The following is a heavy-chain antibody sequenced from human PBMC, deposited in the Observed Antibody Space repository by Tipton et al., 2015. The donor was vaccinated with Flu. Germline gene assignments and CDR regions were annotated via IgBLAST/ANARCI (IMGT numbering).Heavy chain of an antibody. Sequence: LRLSCTVSGGSDSSYYWTWIRQPPGKGLEWIGYIYYSGGTNYNPSLNSRVTISFDTSKNQFSLSLCSVTAADTAVDYCSWGDLRPGLDHWGQGTLVTVS. CDR1: GGSDSSYY. D-gene: IGHD3-16*01. CDR2: IYYSGGT. CDR3: SWGDLRPGLDH. V-gene: IGHV4-59*08. J-gene: IGHJ4*02.